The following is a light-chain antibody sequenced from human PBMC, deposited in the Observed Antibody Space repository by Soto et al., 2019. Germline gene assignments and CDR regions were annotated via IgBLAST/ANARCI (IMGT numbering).Light chain of an antibody. J-gene: IGLJ2*01. V-gene: IGLV2-14*01. CDR3: SSYTSGSTLVV. CDR2: EVS. Sequence: QSVLTQPASVSGSPGQSITISCTGTSSDVGGYNYVSWYQQHPGKAPKLMIYEVSNRPSEVSNRFSGSKSGNMASLTISGLQAEDEGNYYCSSYTSGSTLVVFGGGTKVTVL. CDR1: SSDVGGYNY.